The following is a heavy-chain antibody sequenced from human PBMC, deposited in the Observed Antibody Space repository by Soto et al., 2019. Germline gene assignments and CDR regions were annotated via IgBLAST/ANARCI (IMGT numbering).Heavy chain of an antibody. CDR2: MNPNSGNT. Sequence: QVQLVQSGAEVKKPGASVKVSCKASGYTFTSYDINWVRQATGQGLEWMGWMNPNSGNTGHAQKFQGRVTMTRNTSIRTAYMELSSVRSEDTAVYYCARDHSSGWYGPYYFYGMDVCGQGTTVTVAS. D-gene: IGHD6-19*01. CDR1: GYTFTSYD. V-gene: IGHV1-8*01. CDR3: ARDHSSGWYGPYYFYGMDV. J-gene: IGHJ6*02.